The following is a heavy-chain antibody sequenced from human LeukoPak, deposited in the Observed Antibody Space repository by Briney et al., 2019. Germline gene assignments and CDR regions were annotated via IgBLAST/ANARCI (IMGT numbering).Heavy chain of an antibody. J-gene: IGHJ4*02. D-gene: IGHD3-3*01. CDR2: FCGSWGST. Sequence: GGSLRLPCAPSVFTFSSYPVSGVRQAPGKGLVGVSDFCGSWGSTHYADSVKGRFTISRDNSKNTLYLKMNSLRAEDTAVYYGAKSVLRFWEWLSAGGYYFDYWGQGTLVTVSS. CDR3: AKSVLRFWEWLSAGGYYFDY. CDR1: VFTFSSYP. V-gene: IGHV3-23*01.